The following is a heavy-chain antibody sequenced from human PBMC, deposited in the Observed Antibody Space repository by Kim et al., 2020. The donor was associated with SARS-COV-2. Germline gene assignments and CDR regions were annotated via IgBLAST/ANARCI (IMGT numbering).Heavy chain of an antibody. D-gene: IGHD1-7*01. V-gene: IGHV1-69*13. J-gene: IGHJ5*02. Sequence: SVKVSCKASGGTFSSYAISWVRQAPGQGLEWMGGIIPIFGTANYAQKFQGRVTITADESTSTAYMELSSLRSEDTAVYYCARAGKLGRQPGLDWFDPWGQGTLVTVSS. CDR1: GGTFSSYA. CDR2: IIPIFGTA. CDR3: ARAGKLGRQPGLDWFDP.